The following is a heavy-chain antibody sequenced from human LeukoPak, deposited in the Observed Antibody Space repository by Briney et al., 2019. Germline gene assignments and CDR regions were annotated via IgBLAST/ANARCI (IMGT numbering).Heavy chain of an antibody. Sequence: GGSLRLSCEASGFTFRDYWMHWVRQAPGKGLVWVSRINGDERSRAYADSVKGRFTISRDNSKNTLYLQMNSLRVEDTGTYYCARDRAERNWTYHTLFDSWGQGTPVIVSS. CDR1: GFTFRDYW. J-gene: IGHJ4*02. D-gene: IGHD1-7*01. CDR2: INGDERSR. V-gene: IGHV3-74*01. CDR3: ARDRAERNWTYHTLFDS.